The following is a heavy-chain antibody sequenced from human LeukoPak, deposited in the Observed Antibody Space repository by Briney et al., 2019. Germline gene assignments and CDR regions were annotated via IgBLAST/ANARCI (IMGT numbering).Heavy chain of an antibody. CDR3: TRDRIMTDF. J-gene: IGHJ4*02. V-gene: IGHV3-49*03. D-gene: IGHD1-14*01. CDR2: IRNKASGGTT. CDR1: GFTFGDYS. Sequence: GGSLRLSCTASGFTFGDYSMTWFRQAPGKGLEWVSFIRNKASGGTTERAASVRGRFTTSRDDSKSIAYLQMNSLKTEDTALYYCTRDRIMTDFWGQGTLVTVSS.